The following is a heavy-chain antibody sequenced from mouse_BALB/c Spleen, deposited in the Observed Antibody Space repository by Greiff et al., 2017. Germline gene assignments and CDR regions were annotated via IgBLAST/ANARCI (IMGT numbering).Heavy chain of an antibody. CDR2: INPSNGRT. V-gene: IGHV1S81*02. CDR1: GYTFTSYW. D-gene: IGHD2-2*01. J-gene: IGHJ4*01. CDR3: ARRGGYYYAMDY. Sequence: QVQLQQPGAELVKPGASVKLSCKASGYTFTSYWMHWVKQRPGQGLEWIGEINPSNGRTNYNEKFKSKATLTVDKSSSTAYMQLSSLTSEDSAVYYCARRGGYYYAMDYWGQGTSVTVSS.